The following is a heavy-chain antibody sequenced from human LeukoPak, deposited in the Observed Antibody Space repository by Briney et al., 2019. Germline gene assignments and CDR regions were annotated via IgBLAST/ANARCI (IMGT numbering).Heavy chain of an antibody. V-gene: IGHV4-39*02. D-gene: IGHD4-11*01. CDR1: GGSISSNCYY. Sequence: SETLSLTCTVSGGSISSNCYYWGWIRQPPGKGLEWIGSLYYSGSTYYNPSLKSRLTISVDTYKNHFSLKLISVTAAETGVYYCARSHFNYVNYFDPWGQGTLVTVSS. CDR2: LYYSGST. CDR3: ARSHFNYVNYFDP. J-gene: IGHJ5*02.